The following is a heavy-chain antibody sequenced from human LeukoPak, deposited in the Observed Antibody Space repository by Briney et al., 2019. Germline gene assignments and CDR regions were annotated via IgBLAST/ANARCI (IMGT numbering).Heavy chain of an antibody. CDR3: ALDSSSWYSGFDY. V-gene: IGHV4-34*01. D-gene: IGHD6-13*01. J-gene: IGHJ4*02. CDR1: GGSFSGYY. CDR2: INHSGST. Sequence: SETLSLTCAVYGGSFSGYYWSWLRQPPGKGLEWIGEINHSGSTNYNPSLKSRVTISVDTSKNQFSLKLSSVTAADTAVYYCALDSSSWYSGFDYWGQGTLVTVSS.